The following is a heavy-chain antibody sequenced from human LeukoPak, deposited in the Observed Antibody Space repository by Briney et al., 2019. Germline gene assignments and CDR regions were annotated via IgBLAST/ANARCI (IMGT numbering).Heavy chain of an antibody. J-gene: IGHJ6*03. Sequence: SETLSLTCTVSGASISNDYWCWIRQPPGKGLEWIGYIYYSGSTNYNPSLKSRVTISLDTSKNQFSLNLSSVTAADTAVYYCAMCRGYYYMDVWGKGTSVTVSS. CDR1: GASISNDY. CDR3: AMCRGYYYMDV. V-gene: IGHV4-59*01. CDR2: IYYSGST. D-gene: IGHD2-15*01.